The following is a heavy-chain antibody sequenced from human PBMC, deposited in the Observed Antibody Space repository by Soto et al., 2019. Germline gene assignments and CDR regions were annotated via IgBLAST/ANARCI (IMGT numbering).Heavy chain of an antibody. V-gene: IGHV3-30-3*01. CDR1: GFTFSSYA. J-gene: IGHJ5*02. CDR3: ARDRRSDSSSSRSFWFDP. CDR2: ISYDGSNK. Sequence: GGSLRLSCAASGFTFSSYAMHWVRQAPGKGLEWVAVISYDGSNKYYADSVKGRFTISRDNSKNTLYPQMNSLRAEDTAVYYCARDRRSDSSSSRSFWFDPWGQGTLVTVSS. D-gene: IGHD6-6*01.